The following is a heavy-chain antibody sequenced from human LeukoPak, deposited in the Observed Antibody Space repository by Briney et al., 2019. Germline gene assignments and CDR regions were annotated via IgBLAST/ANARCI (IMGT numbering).Heavy chain of an antibody. CDR1: GGSISTYY. Sequence: SETLSLTCTVSGGSISTYYWNWIRQPPGKGLEWIGFIYYSGSTSYNPSLKSRCTISVDTSTNQFSLKLSSVTAADTAVYYCARVPYYHDSSGYYYAYFDYWGQGTLVTVSS. V-gene: IGHV4-59*01. J-gene: IGHJ4*02. CDR3: ARVPYYHDSSGYYYAYFDY. CDR2: IYYSGST. D-gene: IGHD3-22*01.